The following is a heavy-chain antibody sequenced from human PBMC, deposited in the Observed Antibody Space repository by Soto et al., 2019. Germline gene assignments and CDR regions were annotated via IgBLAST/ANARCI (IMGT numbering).Heavy chain of an antibody. CDR1: GFTFSSYC. CDR2: IWYDGSNK. V-gene: IGHV3-33*01. CDR3: ARDSLTAMVEFDY. D-gene: IGHD5-18*01. Sequence: GGSLRLSCAASGFTFSSYCMHWVRPAPGKGLEWVAVIWYDGSNKYYADSVKGRFTISRDNSKNTLYLQMNSLRAEDTAVYYCARDSLTAMVEFDYWGQGTLVTVSS. J-gene: IGHJ4*02.